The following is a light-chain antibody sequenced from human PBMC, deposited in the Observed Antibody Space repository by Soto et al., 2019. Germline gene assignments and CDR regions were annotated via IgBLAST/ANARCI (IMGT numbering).Light chain of an antibody. V-gene: IGLV1-44*01. J-gene: IGLJ1*01. Sequence: QSVLTQPPSVSGTPGQRVTISCSGAGSNIGRNSVNWYQQLPGTAPKLLIHTSIHRPPGVPDRFSGSKSGISASVAISGLQSGDEADYYCCSSAPSRTVVFGTGTKVTVL. CDR3: CSSAPSRTVV. CDR1: GSNIGRNS. CDR2: TSI.